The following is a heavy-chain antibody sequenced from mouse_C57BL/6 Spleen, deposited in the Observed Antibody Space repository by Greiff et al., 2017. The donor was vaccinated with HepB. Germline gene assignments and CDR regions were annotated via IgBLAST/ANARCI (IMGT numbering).Heavy chain of an antibody. CDR2: IYPRSGNT. CDR1: GYTFTSYG. Sequence: QVQLKESGAELARPGASVKLSCKASGYTFTSYGISWVKQRTGQGLEWIGEIYPRSGNTYYSEKFKGKATLTADKSSSTAYMELRSLASEDSAVYSCARTVLSDYYAMDYWGQGTSVTVSS. V-gene: IGHV1-81*01. J-gene: IGHJ4*01. CDR3: ARTVLSDYYAMDY. D-gene: IGHD1-1*01.